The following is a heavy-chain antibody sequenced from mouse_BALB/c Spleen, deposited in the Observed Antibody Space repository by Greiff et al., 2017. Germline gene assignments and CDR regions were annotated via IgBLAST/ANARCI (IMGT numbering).Heavy chain of an antibody. V-gene: IGHV1-18*01. CDR1: GYTFTDYN. D-gene: IGHD1-1*01. Sequence: EVKLQESGPELVKPGASVKIPCKASGYTFTDYNMDWVKQSHGKSLEWIGDINPNNGGTIYNQKFKGKATLTVDKSSSTAYMELRSLTSEDTAVYYCARRYYGSRYFDVWGAGTTVTVSS. CDR2: INPNNGGT. J-gene: IGHJ1*01. CDR3: ARRYYGSRYFDV.